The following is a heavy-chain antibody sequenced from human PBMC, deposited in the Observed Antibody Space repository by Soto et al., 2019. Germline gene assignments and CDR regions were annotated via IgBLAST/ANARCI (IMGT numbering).Heavy chain of an antibody. V-gene: IGHV4-39*01. CDR1: GGSISSSSYY. CDR3: ASLYCSGGSCYSCYYYGMDV. Sequence: SETLSLTCTVSGGSISSSSYYWGWIRQPPGKGLEWIGSIYYSGSTYYNPSLKSRVTISVDTSKNQFSLKLSSVTAADTAVYYCASLYCSGGSCYSCYYYGMDVWGQVTKVTVSS. D-gene: IGHD2-15*01. CDR2: IYYSGST. J-gene: IGHJ6*02.